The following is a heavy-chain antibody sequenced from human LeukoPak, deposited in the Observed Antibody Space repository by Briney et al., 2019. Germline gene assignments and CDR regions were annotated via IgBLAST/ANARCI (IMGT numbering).Heavy chain of an antibody. V-gene: IGHV4-30-4*01. Sequence: SETLSLTCVVSGDSISNGNWWSWVRQPPGKALEWIGFFRYSGHTYYNPSLKSRVTISVDASKNQFALKLRSVTAADTAVYFCAKAGWRGGGTFNEFDPWGQGTLVTVSS. J-gene: IGHJ5*02. D-gene: IGHD3-16*01. CDR3: AKAGWRGGGTFNEFDP. CDR1: GDSISNGNW. CDR2: FRYSGHT.